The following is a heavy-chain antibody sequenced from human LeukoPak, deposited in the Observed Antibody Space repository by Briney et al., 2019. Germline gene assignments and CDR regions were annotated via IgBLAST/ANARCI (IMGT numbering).Heavy chain of an antibody. V-gene: IGHV3-30*18. CDR1: GFTFSSYG. J-gene: IGHJ6*02. CDR3: AKDRYPTAVTTNGMDV. Sequence: GRSLRFSCAASGFTFSSYGMHWVRQAPGKGLEWVATISYDGSRIYYVDSVKGRFTISRDSPKKTLNRHMNSLRGEDTAVYYCAKDRYPTAVTTNGMDVGGQGTTVTV. D-gene: IGHD4-17*01. CDR2: ISYDGSRI.